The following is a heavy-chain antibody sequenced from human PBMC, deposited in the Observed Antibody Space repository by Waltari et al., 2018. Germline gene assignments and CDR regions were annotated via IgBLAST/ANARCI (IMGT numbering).Heavy chain of an antibody. CDR1: GGSFSGNY. Sequence: QVQLQQWGAGLLKPSETLSLTCAVYGGSFSGNYWSWIRQPPGKGLEWIGEINHSGSTNYNPSLKSRVTISVDTSKNQFSLKLSSVTAADTAVYYCARGAVVYAFDYWGQGTLVTVSS. J-gene: IGHJ4*02. D-gene: IGHD2-8*02. V-gene: IGHV4-34*01. CDR2: INHSGST. CDR3: ARGAVVYAFDY.